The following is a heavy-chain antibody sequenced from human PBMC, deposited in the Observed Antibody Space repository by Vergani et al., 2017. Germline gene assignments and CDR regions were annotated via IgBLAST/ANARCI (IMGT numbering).Heavy chain of an antibody. Sequence: QVQLVQSGAEVKKPGASVKVSCKVSGYTLTELSMHWVRQAPGKGLEWMGGFDPEDGETIYAQKFQGRVTMTEDTSTDTAYMELSSLRSEDTAVYYCARVTLGGYCTNGVCPPEVYNWFDPWGQGTLVTVSS. D-gene: IGHD2-8*01. CDR2: FDPEDGET. CDR3: ARVTLGGYCTNGVCPPEVYNWFDP. CDR1: GYTLTELS. J-gene: IGHJ5*02. V-gene: IGHV1-24*01.